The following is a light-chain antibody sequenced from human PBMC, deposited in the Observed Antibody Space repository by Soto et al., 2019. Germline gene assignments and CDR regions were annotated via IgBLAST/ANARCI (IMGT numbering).Light chain of an antibody. CDR3: HQYYTTPRT. V-gene: IGKV4-1*01. CDR1: QTVLSSSNNRNY. J-gene: IGKJ1*01. CDR2: WAS. Sequence: DIVMTQSPDSLTVSLGERATINCKSSQTVLSSSNNRNYLAWYQQKPGQPPTLLLYWASTRESGVPDRFSGSGSGADFTLTISRLQAEDVAVYYCHQYYTTPRTFGQGTKVEIK.